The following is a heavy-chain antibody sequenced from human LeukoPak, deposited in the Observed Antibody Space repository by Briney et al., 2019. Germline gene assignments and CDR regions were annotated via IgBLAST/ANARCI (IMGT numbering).Heavy chain of an antibody. CDR2: ISSSSSYI. D-gene: IGHD3-22*01. V-gene: IGHV3-21*01. J-gene: IGHJ4*02. CDR3: ARDGPYYYDEDY. Sequence: GGSLRLSCAASGFTFSSYSMNWVRQAPGKGLEWVSSISSSSSYIYYADSVKGRFTISRDNAKNSLYLQMNSLRAEDTAVYYCARDGPYYYDEDYWGQGTLVTVSS. CDR1: GFTFSSYS.